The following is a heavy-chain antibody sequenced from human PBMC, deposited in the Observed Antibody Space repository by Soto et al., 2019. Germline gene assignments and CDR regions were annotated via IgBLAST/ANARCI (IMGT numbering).Heavy chain of an antibody. V-gene: IGHV4-59*01. D-gene: IGHD2-21*02. CDR1: GGTISRYY. J-gene: IGHJ6*02. Sequence: QVQLQESGPGLVKPSETLSLTCTVSGGTISRYYWSWIRQPPGKGLEWIGYMYNTGSTVYNPSFNSRVTISVDTSKNQCSLKLNSVTAADTAAYYCARDLWGYCGTDCYPLDVWGQGTTVTVSS. CDR2: MYNTGST. CDR3: ARDLWGYCGTDCYPLDV.